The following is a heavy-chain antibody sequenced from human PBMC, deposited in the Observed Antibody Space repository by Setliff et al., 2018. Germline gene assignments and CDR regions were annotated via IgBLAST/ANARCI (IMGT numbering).Heavy chain of an antibody. D-gene: IGHD1-1*01. CDR2: IHYRGTT. CDR3: ARTGTYRYFDY. V-gene: IGHV4-39*01. Sequence: TSETLSLTCGVSGGSGSFSGYYWSWIRQPPGKGLEWIGRIHYRGTTYSNASLASRLTISVDTAKNQFSLKLTSVTAADTAVYYCARTGTYRYFDYWGQGTRVTVSS. CDR1: GGSGSFSGYY. J-gene: IGHJ4*02.